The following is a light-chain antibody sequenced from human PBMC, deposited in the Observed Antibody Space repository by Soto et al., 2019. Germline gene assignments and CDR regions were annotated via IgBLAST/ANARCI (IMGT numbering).Light chain of an antibody. CDR3: CSYAGSSTYV. V-gene: IGLV2-23*02. J-gene: IGLJ1*01. CDR2: EVS. CDR1: SSDVGSYTL. Sequence: QSALTQPASVSGSPGESITISCTGTSSDVGSYTLVSWYQQHPGKAHKLMIYEVSKRPSGVSNRFSGSKSGNTASLTFSGLQSEDEADYYCCSYAGSSTYVFGTGTKVTVL.